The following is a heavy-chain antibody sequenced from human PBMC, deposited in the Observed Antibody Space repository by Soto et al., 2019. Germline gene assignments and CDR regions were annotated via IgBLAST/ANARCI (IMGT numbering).Heavy chain of an antibody. CDR3: VRHICDY. Sequence: EVQLVESGGGLVQPGGSLKLSCATSGFSFSDSAMHWVRQASGKGLEWVGRIRSKPNSYATEYAASVKGRFTISRDDSKSTAYLQMSSLKTEDTAVYYGVRHICDYWGQGTLVTVSS. CDR2: IRSKPNSYAT. D-gene: IGHD3-3*02. CDR1: GFSFSDSA. J-gene: IGHJ4*02. V-gene: IGHV3-73*01.